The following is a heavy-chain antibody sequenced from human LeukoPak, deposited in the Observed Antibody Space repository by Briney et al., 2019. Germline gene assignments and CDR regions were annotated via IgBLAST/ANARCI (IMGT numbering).Heavy chain of an antibody. CDR2: TYHRYKWYS. Sequence: SQTLSLTCAISVDSVSSNSAGWDWIRQSPSRGLECLGRTYHRYKWYSDYGGSVKSRINLNPDTSKNQFSLQLNSVTTEDTAVYYCARGPTGSYWYFDLWGRGTPVTVSS. J-gene: IGHJ2*01. D-gene: IGHD1-1*01. V-gene: IGHV6-1*01. CDR3: ARGPTGSYWYFDL. CDR1: VDSVSSNSAG.